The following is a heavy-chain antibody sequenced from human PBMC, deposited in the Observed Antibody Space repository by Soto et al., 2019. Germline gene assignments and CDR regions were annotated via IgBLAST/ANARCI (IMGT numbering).Heavy chain of an antibody. Sequence: SETLSLTCAVYGGSFRGYYWSWIRQPPGKGLEWSGEINHSGSTTYNPSLKSRVTRSVDTSKNQFSLKLSSVTAADTPVYYCASGRRGLTPYVFNFWGQGSLVTFSS. J-gene: IGHJ1*01. CDR2: INHSGST. V-gene: IGHV4-34*01. D-gene: IGHD3-16*01. CDR1: GGSFRGYY. CDR3: ASGRRGLTPYVFNF.